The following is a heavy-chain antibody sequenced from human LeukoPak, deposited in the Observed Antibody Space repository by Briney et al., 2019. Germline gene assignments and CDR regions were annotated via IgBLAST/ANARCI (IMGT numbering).Heavy chain of an antibody. J-gene: IGHJ4*02. Sequence: SETLSLTCTVSGFSISSGYYWSWIRQPPGKGLEWIGEINHSGSTNYNPSLKSRVTISVDTSKNQFSLKLSSVTAADTAVYYCARHGYSYGYWDYWGQGTLVTVSS. D-gene: IGHD5-18*01. CDR2: INHSGST. CDR3: ARHGYSYGYWDY. CDR1: GFSISSGYY. V-gene: IGHV4-34*01.